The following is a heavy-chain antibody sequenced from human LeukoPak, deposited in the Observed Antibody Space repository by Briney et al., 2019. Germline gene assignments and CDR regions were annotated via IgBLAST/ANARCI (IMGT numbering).Heavy chain of an antibody. V-gene: IGHV5-10-1*01. J-gene: IGHJ1*01. CDR1: GFTFTSYW. Sequence: GESLKISCKGSGFTFTSYWISWVRQMPGKGLEWMGRIDPSDSYTDYSPSFQGHVSISADKSINTAYLQRSSLKASDTAIYYCARHSDGGSGEYFHYWGQGALVTVSS. CDR3: ARHSDGGSGEYFHY. CDR2: IDPSDSYT. D-gene: IGHD3-10*01.